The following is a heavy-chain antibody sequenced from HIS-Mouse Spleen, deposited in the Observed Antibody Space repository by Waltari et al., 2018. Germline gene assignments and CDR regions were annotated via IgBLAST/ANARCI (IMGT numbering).Heavy chain of an antibody. CDR3: AREIPYSSSWYDWYFDL. Sequence: QLQLQESGPGLVKPSETLSLTCTVSGGSISSSSYYWGWIRQPPGKGLEWIGGIYYSGRTYCNTSLKSRVTISVDTSKNQFSLKLSSVTAADTAVYYCAREIPYSSSWYDWYFDLWGRGTLVTVSS. CDR1: GGSISSSSYY. D-gene: IGHD6-13*01. J-gene: IGHJ2*01. V-gene: IGHV4-39*07. CDR2: IYYSGRT.